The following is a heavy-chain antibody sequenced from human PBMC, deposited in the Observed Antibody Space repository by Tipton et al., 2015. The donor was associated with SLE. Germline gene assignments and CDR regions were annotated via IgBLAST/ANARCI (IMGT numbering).Heavy chain of an antibody. CDR2: IYYSGST. J-gene: IGHJ4*02. CDR3: ARGYRPYCSSTSCYMGGYYFDY. Sequence: TLSLTCTVSGGSISSYYWSWIRQPPGKGLEWIGYIYYSGSTNYNPSLKSRVTISVDKSKNQFSLKLSSVTAADTAVYYWARGYRPYCSSTSCYMGGYYFDYWGQGTLVTVSS. D-gene: IGHD2-2*02. V-gene: IGHV4-59*01. CDR1: GGSISSYY.